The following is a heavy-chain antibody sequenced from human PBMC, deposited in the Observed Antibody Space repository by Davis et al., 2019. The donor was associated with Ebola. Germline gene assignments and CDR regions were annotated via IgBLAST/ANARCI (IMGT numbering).Heavy chain of an antibody. CDR3: ARAWGVVVVAATPNWFDP. V-gene: IGHV1-69*05. CDR2: IIPIFGTA. J-gene: IGHJ5*02. CDR1: GGTFSSYA. Sequence: SVKVSCKASGGTFSSYAISWVRQAPGQGLEWMGGIIPIFGTANYAQKLQGRVTMTTDTSTSTAYMELRSLRSDDTAVYYCARAWGVVVVAATPNWFDPWGQGTLVTVSS. D-gene: IGHD2-15*01.